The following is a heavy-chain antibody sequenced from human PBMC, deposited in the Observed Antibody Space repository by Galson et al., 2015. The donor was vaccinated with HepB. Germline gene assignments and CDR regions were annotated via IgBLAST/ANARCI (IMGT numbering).Heavy chain of an antibody. D-gene: IGHD6-13*01. CDR3: AKDRGVYSSSWYGPIY. J-gene: IGHJ4*02. Sequence: SLRLSCAASGFTFSSYAMSWVRQAPGKGLEWVSGISGSGGSTYYADSVRGRFTISRDNSKNTLYLQMNSLRAEDTAVYYCAKDRGVYSSSWYGPIYWGQGTQVTVSS. CDR1: GFTFSSYA. V-gene: IGHV3-23*01. CDR2: ISGSGGST.